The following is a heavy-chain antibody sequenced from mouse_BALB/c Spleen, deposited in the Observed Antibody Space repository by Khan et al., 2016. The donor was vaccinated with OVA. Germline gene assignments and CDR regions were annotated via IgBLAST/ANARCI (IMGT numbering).Heavy chain of an antibody. CDR3: VNHGSTSAWFTY. CDR2: INPSTDYT. CDR1: GYTFTSFW. Sequence: QVQLKQSGAELAKHGASVKMSCKASGYTFTSFWMHWVKQRPGQGLEWIGYINPSTDYTEYNQRFKDKATLTADKSSSTAYMRLTSLTSDDSAVDYGVNHGSTSAWFTYWGQGTLVTVSA. D-gene: IGHD1-1*01. V-gene: IGHV1-7*01. J-gene: IGHJ3*01.